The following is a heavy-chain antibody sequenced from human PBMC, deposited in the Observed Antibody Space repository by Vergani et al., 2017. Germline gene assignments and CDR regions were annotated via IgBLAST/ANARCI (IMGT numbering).Heavy chain of an antibody. CDR3: ARESIGRYYYYYYMDV. D-gene: IGHD6-6*01. CDR2: IYTSGAT. Sequence: QVQLQESGPGLVKPSQTLSLTCTVSGGSFSTGGQSWTWLRQSAGKGLEWIGRIYTSGATNYNPSLRSRAIMSVDASKNQFSLKLSSVTAADTAVYYCARESIGRYYYYYYMDVWGKGTTVTVSS. CDR1: GGSFSTGGQS. V-gene: IGHV4-61*02. J-gene: IGHJ6*03.